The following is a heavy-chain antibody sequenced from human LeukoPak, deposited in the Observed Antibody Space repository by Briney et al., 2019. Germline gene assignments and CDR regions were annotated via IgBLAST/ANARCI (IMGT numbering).Heavy chain of an antibody. CDR1: GFTFSSYS. V-gene: IGHV3-48*04. D-gene: IGHD2-2*02. CDR2: ISSSSSTI. J-gene: IGHJ5*02. CDR3: ARVDDIVVVPAAIRNWFDP. Sequence: GGSLRLSCAASGFTFSSYSMNWVRQAPGKGLEWVSYISSSSSTIYHADSVKGRFTISRDNAKNSLYLQMNSLRAEDTAVYYCARVDDIVVVPAAIRNWFDPWGQGTLVTVSS.